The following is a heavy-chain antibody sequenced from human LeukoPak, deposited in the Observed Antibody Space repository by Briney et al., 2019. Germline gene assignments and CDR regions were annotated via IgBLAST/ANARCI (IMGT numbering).Heavy chain of an antibody. CDR2: ISWNSGSI. V-gene: IGHV3-9*01. J-gene: IGHJ4*02. CDR3: ASGPPRGNSGVFSDY. CDR1: GFTFDDYA. D-gene: IGHD4-23*01. Sequence: GGSLRLSCAASGFTFDDYAMHWVRQAPGKGLEWVSGISWNSGSIGYADSVKGRFTISRDNAKNSLYLQMNSLRAEDTAVYYCASGPPRGNSGVFSDYWGQGTLVTVSS.